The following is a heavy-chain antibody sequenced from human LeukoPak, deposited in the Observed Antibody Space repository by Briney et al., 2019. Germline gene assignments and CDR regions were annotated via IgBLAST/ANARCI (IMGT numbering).Heavy chain of an antibody. J-gene: IGHJ4*02. D-gene: IGHD3-9*01. CDR1: GYSFNTYY. Sequence: ASVKVSCKASGYSFNTYYMNWVRQAPGQGLEWMGWISAYNGNTNYAQKLQGRVTMTTDTSTSTAYMELRSPRSDDTAVYYCARRRGAILTGYHTDYWGQGTLVTVSS. V-gene: IGHV1-18*01. CDR3: ARRRGAILTGYHTDY. CDR2: ISAYNGNT.